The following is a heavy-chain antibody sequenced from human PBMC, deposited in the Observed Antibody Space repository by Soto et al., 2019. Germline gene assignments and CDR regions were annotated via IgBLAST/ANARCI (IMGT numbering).Heavy chain of an antibody. J-gene: IGHJ4*02. CDR3: AKSSLFWSGPRPSDY. D-gene: IGHD3-3*01. CDR1: GFTFSSYG. Sequence: GGSLRLSCAASGFTFSSYGMHWVRQAPGKGLEWVAVISYDGSNKYYADSVKGRFTISRDNSKNTLYLQMNSLRAEDTAVYYCAKSSLFWSGPRPSDYWGQGTLVTVSS. CDR2: ISYDGSNK. V-gene: IGHV3-30*18.